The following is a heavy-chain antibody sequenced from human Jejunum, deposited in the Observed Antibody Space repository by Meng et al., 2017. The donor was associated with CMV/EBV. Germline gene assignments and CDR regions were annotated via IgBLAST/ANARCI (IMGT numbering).Heavy chain of an antibody. V-gene: IGHV4-34*02. CDR2: IDRSGGI. Sequence: HVQLPQWGAGPLKPSVTLSLTCGVHGGFLRPHAWSWIRQPPGKGLEWLGEIDRSGGINYNPSLKSRITVSIDTSRNLLSLKLDSVTAADTAVYYRVGPEGDIGGFDPWGQGTLVTVSS. D-gene: IGHD2-15*01. J-gene: IGHJ5*02. CDR3: VGPEGDIGGFDP. CDR1: GGFLRPHA.